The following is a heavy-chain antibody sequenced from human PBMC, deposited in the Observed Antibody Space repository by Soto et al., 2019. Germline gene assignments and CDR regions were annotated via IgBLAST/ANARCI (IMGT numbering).Heavy chain of an antibody. V-gene: IGHV2-5*02. Sequence: SGPTLVNPTQTLTLTCTFSGFSLNTHGLGVVWIRQPPGKALEWLALIYWDDDKRYSPSLESRLTITKDTSKNQVVLTMTNLDPVDTATYYCARRPSIPRVPGTMWLPDSHFDYWGQGMLVTVSS. CDR1: GFSLNTHGLG. CDR3: ARRPSIPRVPGTMWLPDSHFDY. J-gene: IGHJ4*02. CDR2: IYWDDDK. D-gene: IGHD3-10*02.